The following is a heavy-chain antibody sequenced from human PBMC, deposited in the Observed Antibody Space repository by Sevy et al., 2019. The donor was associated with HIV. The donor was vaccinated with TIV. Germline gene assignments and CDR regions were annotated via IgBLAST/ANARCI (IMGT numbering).Heavy chain of an antibody. CDR2: IYYSGST. J-gene: IGHJ4*02. V-gene: IGHV4-39*01. Sequence: SETLSLTCTVSGGSISSSSYYWGWIRQPPGKGLEWIGSIYYSGSTYYNPSLKSRVTISVDTSKNQFSLKLSSVTAADTAVYYCVRLKPGIAAAGVDYWGQGTLVTVSS. D-gene: IGHD6-13*01. CDR3: VRLKPGIAAAGVDY. CDR1: GGSISSSSYY.